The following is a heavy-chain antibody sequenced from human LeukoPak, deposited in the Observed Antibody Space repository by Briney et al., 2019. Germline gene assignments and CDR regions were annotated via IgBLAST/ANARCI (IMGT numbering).Heavy chain of an antibody. J-gene: IGHJ4*02. D-gene: IGHD3-16*01. Sequence: SQTLSLTCTVSGGSISSGAFYNNWIRQRPGKGLEWIGYIYYTGSTSYNPSLKSRATMSVDTSMNQVSLKLTSLTAADTAVYYCAASSGVTLGRFWGRGTLVTVSS. CDR2: IYYTGST. CDR3: AASSGVTLGRF. CDR1: GGSISSGAFY. V-gene: IGHV4-31*03.